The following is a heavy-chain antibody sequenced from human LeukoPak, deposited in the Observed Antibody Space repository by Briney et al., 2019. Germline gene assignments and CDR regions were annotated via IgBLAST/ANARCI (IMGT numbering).Heavy chain of an antibody. J-gene: IGHJ4*02. D-gene: IGHD3-22*01. Sequence: SETLSLTCTVSGGSISSGSYYWSWIRQPPGKGLEWIGYIYYSGSTNYNPSLKSRVTISVDTSKNQFSLKLSSVTAADTAAYYCARATHIPYDSSGYYYWGQGTLVTVSS. CDR1: GGSISSGSYY. CDR3: ARATHIPYDSSGYYY. CDR2: IYYSGST. V-gene: IGHV4-61*01.